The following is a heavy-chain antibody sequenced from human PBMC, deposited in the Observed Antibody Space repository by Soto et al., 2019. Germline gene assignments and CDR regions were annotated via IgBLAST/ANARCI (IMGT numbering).Heavy chain of an antibody. CDR1: GYSFTSYW. CDR2: NYPGDSDT. V-gene: IGHV5-51*01. J-gene: IGHJ4*02. Sequence: GESLKISCKGSGYSFTSYWIGWVRQMPGKGLEWMGINYPGDSDTRYSPSFQGQVTISADKSISTAYLQWSSLKASDTAMYYCARIISSSPYYFDYWGQGTLVTVSS. D-gene: IGHD6-6*01. CDR3: ARIISSSPYYFDY.